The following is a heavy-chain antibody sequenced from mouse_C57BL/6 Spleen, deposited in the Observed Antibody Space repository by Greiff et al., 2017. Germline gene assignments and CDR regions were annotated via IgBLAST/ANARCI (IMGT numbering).Heavy chain of an antibody. D-gene: IGHD3-2*02. J-gene: IGHJ3*01. CDR1: GYTFTTSP. Sequence: VQLQESGAELVKPGASVKMSCKASGYTFTTSPIEWMKQNHGKSLEWIGNFHPYNDDTKYNEKFKGKATLTVEKSSSTVYLELSRLTSDDSAVYYCARPDSSGYPFAYWGQGTLVTVSA. CDR2: FHPYNDDT. V-gene: IGHV1-47*01. CDR3: ARPDSSGYPFAY.